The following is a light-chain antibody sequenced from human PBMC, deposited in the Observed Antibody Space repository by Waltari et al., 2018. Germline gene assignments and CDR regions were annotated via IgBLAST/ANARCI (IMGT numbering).Light chain of an antibody. Sequence: SYVLTQPPSVSVAPGQTARITCGGNNIGSKSVHWYQQKPGQAPVLVVYENSDRPSWIPERFSGSNSGNTATLTISRVEAGDESDYYCQVWDITSDHFVFGTGTKVTVL. CDR3: QVWDITSDHFV. CDR2: ENS. CDR1: NIGSKS. J-gene: IGLJ1*01. V-gene: IGLV3-21*02.